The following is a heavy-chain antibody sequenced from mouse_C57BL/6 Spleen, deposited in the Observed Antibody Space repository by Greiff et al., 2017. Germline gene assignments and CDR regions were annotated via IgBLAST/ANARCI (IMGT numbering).Heavy chain of an antibody. D-gene: IGHD2-2*01. Sequence: VESGGDLVKPGGSLKLSCAASGFTFSSYGMSWVRQTPDKGLEWVATISSGGSYTYYPDRVKGRFTISRDNAKNTLYLQMSSRKSEDTAMYYCARLYYGYDGWFDYWGQGTTLTVSS. CDR2: ISSGGSYT. CDR1: GFTFSSYG. CDR3: ARLYYGYDGWFDY. J-gene: IGHJ2*01. V-gene: IGHV5-6*01.